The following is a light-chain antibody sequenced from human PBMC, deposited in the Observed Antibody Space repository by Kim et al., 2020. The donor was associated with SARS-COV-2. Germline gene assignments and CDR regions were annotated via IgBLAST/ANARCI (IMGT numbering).Light chain of an antibody. CDR1: SGDSSCI. CDR2: MECSGGY. CDR3: GTWYSNTLWV. J-gene: IGLJ3*02. Sequence: SAKHTSSLRSGDSSCIIAARQQQPGKTPRCLMMMECSGGYNKGSGGPHHCSGSSSAANGYLPISDLQSEDDADYYCGTWYSNTLWVFGGGTQLTVL. V-gene: IGLV4-60*03.